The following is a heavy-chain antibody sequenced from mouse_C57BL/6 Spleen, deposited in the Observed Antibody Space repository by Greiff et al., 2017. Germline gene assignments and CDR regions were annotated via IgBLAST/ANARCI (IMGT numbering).Heavy chain of an antibody. CDR2: INPSGGYT. CDR1: GYTFTSYT. D-gene: IGHD1-2*01. J-gene: IGHJ4*01. Sequence: VHLVESGAELARPGASVKMSCKASGYTFTSYTMHWVKQRPGQGLEWIGYINPSGGYTKYNHKFKGKAILTADKSSSTAYMQLSSLTSEDTAVYYCARSEQRLYAMDYWGQGTTVTVSS. CDR3: ARSEQRLYAMDY. V-gene: IGHV1-4*01.